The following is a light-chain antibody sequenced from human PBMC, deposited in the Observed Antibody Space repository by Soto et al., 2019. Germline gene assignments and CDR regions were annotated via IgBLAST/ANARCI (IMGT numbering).Light chain of an antibody. CDR3: QQYGNSSFT. V-gene: IGKV3-20*01. CDR1: QSVSSNS. Sequence: EIVLTQSPGTLSLSPGERATLSCRASQSVSSNSLAWYQHKPGQAPRLLIYGASSRATGIPDRFSGSGSGTDFTLNISRLESEDFAVYYCQQYGNSSFTFGPGTKVDI. J-gene: IGKJ3*01. CDR2: GAS.